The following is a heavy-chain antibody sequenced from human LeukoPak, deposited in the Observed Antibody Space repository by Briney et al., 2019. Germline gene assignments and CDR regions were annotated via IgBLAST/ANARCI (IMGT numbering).Heavy chain of an antibody. CDR3: ATSFGNQLLGITMVRGPLDDAFDI. Sequence: ASVKVSCKFSGYTLTELSMHWVRQAPGKGLEWMGGFDPEDGETIYAQKFQGRVTMTEDTSTDTAYMELSSLRSEDTAVYYCATSFGNQLLGITMVRGPLDDAFDIWGQGTMVTVSS. D-gene: IGHD3-10*01. CDR1: GYTLTELS. V-gene: IGHV1-24*01. CDR2: FDPEDGET. J-gene: IGHJ3*02.